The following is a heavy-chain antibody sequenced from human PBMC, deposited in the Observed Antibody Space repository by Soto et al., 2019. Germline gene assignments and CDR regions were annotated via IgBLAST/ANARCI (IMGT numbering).Heavy chain of an antibody. CDR3: ARDYDSGSYFNFDY. Sequence: SQTLSLTCAISGDSVSSNSAAWNWIRQSPSRGLEWLGRTYYRSKWYNDYAVSVKSRITINPDTSKNQFSLQMNSLRAEDTAVYYCARDYDSGSYFNFDYWGQGTLVTVSS. V-gene: IGHV6-1*01. CDR1: GDSVSSNSAA. J-gene: IGHJ4*02. CDR2: TYYRSKWYN. D-gene: IGHD1-26*01.